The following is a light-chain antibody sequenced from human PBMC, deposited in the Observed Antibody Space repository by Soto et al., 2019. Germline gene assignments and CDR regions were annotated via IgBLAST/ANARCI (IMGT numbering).Light chain of an antibody. CDR3: CSYAGTDRV. CDR1: SSDVGGYNY. J-gene: IGLJ2*01. V-gene: IGLV2-11*01. Sequence: QSALTQPRSVSGSPGQSVTISCTGTSSDVGGYNYVSWYQQHPGKAPKLMIYDVNKRPSGVPDRFSGSKSGNTASLTISGLQAEDEADYYCCSYAGTDRVFGGGTKLTVL. CDR2: DVN.